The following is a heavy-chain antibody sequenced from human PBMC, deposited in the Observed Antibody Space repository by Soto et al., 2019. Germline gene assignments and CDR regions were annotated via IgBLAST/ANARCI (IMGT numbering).Heavy chain of an antibody. D-gene: IGHD2-21*01. CDR2: IYPGDSDT. J-gene: IGHJ3*02. V-gene: IGHV5-51*01. Sequence: PGESLKISWKGSGYSFTSYWIGWVRQMPGKGLEWMGIIYPGDSDTRYSPSFQGQVTISADKSISTAYLQWSSLKASDTAMYYCARQTEHIVVVPGAFDIWGQGTMVTVSS. CDR3: ARQTEHIVVVPGAFDI. CDR1: GYSFTSYW.